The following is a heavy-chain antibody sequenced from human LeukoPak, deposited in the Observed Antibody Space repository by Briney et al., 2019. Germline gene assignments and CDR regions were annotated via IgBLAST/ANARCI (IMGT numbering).Heavy chain of an antibody. D-gene: IGHD1-26*01. Sequence: ASVKVSCKASGYTFTSYYMHWVRQAPGQGLEWMGWINPNSGGTNYAQKFQGRVTMTRDTSISTAYMELSRLRSDDTAVYYCARRKGRWELLGNALDIWGQGTTVTVSS. J-gene: IGHJ3*02. CDR2: INPNSGGT. CDR3: ARRKGRWELLGNALDI. CDR1: GYTFTSYY. V-gene: IGHV1-2*02.